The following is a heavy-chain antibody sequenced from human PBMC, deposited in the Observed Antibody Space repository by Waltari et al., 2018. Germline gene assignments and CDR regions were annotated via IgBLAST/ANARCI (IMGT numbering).Heavy chain of an antibody. CDR3: ARDCEATGMDV. V-gene: IGHV4-31*01. Sequence: QVQLQESGPGLVKPSQTLSLTCTVSGGSISSGGYYWSWNRQHPGKGLEWIGYIYYSGSTYYHPSLKSLVTISVDTSKNQFSLKLSSVTAADTAVYYCARDCEATGMDVWGQGTTVTVSS. CDR1: GGSISSGGYY. D-gene: IGHD1-26*01. CDR2: IYYSGST. J-gene: IGHJ6*02.